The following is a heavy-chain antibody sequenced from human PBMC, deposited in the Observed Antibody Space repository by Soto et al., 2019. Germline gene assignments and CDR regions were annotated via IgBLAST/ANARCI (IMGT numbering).Heavy chain of an antibody. CDR3: ARVGAYLSGGTGYMAYFDY. J-gene: IGHJ4*02. Sequence: QVLLVQSGAEVKKPGASLKVSCKASGYTFTSFGISWVRQAPGQGLEWMGWINIHKGNANYAQKVQGRVTMTTDTSTSTAYMELMNMRSDDTAVYYCARVGAYLSGGTGYMAYFDYWGQGTLVIVSS. V-gene: IGHV1-18*01. D-gene: IGHD2-15*01. CDR1: GYTFTSFG. CDR2: INIHKGNA.